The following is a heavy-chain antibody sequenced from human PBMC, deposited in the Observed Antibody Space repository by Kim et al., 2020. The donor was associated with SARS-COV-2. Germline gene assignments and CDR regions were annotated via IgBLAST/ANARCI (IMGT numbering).Heavy chain of an antibody. Sequence: ASVKVSCKASGYTFTGYYIHWVRQAPGQGLEWMGWIKPISDGTNYAQKFQGRVTMTSDTSITTANMELNRLTSDDTAVYFCARGDAGVSDYWGQGTLVTV. V-gene: IGHV1-2*02. CDR1: GYTFTGYY. J-gene: IGHJ4*02. CDR2: IKPISDGT. CDR3: ARGDAGVSDY. D-gene: IGHD2-8*01.